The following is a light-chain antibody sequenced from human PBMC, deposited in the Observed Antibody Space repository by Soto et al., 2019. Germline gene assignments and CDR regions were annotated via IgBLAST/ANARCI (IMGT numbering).Light chain of an antibody. CDR3: QQYNTYWT. Sequence: DIQMTQSPSTLSASVGDRVTITCRASQSISTWLAWYQQKPGKAPKLLIYKASSLESGVPSRFSGSGSGTEFTLTISSLQPDDFGTYYCQQYNTYWTFGQGIKVEIK. CDR2: KAS. V-gene: IGKV1-5*03. J-gene: IGKJ1*01. CDR1: QSISTW.